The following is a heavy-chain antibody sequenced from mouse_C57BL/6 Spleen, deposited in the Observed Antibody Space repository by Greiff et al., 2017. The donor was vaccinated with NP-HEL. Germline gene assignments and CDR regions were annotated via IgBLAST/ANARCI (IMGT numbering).Heavy chain of an antibody. CDR1: GYTFTSYW. Sequence: VQGVESGAELVMPGASVKLSCKASGYTFTSYWMHWVKQRPGQGLEWIGEIDPSDSYTNYNQKFKGKSTLTVDKSSSTAYMQLSSLTSEDSAVYYCVMGDYDGPWFAYWGQGTLVTVSA. CDR2: IDPSDSYT. V-gene: IGHV1-69*01. D-gene: IGHD2-4*01. CDR3: VMGDYDGPWFAY. J-gene: IGHJ3*01.